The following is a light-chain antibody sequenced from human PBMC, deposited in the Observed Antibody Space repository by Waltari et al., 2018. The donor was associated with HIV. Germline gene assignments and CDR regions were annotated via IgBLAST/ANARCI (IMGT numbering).Light chain of an antibody. CDR1: QDIDKW. V-gene: IGKV1-5*03. Sequence: IQMTQSPSNLFASVGDTVILTCRASQDIDKWLAWYHQKPGRAPKLLISMTSVLESGVPSRFRGSGSGTTFTLTITGLQPDDIGTYFCQQYSTHYAFGQGTRVE. J-gene: IGKJ2*01. CDR2: MTS. CDR3: QQYSTHYA.